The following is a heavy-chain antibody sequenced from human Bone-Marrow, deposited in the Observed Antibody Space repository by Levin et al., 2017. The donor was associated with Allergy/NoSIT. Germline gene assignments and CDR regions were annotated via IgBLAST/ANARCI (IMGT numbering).Heavy chain of an antibody. CDR3: AREGSVWYGVTKHSYFYVDV. CDR2: INPMSGGT. V-gene: IGHV1-2*02. Sequence: ASVKVSCKASGSTFADHSVHWVRPAPGPGLEWMGRINPMSGGTIFAQKFQDRVTLTRDTSINTLYMELTGLRSDDTATYYCAREGSVWYGVTKHSYFYVDVWGQGTAVNVSS. CDR1: GSTFADHS. D-gene: IGHD3-10*01. J-gene: IGHJ6*03.